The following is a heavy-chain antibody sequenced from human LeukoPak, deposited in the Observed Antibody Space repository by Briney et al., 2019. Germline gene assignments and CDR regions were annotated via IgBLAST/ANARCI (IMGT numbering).Heavy chain of an antibody. CDR3: ASQPAAADVDY. V-gene: IGHV3-7*03. D-gene: IGHD2-2*01. CDR2: IKQDGSKK. Sequence: GALRLSCAASGFTFSSYWMTWARQAPGKGLEWVANIKQDGSKKTYVDSVKGRFTISRDNAKNSLYLQMNSLRADDTGVYYCASQPAAADVDYWGQGTLVTVSS. CDR1: GFTFSSYW. J-gene: IGHJ4*02.